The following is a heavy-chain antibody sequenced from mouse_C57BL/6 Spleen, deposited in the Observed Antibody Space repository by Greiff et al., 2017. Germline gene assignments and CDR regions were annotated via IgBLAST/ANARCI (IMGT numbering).Heavy chain of an antibody. CDR3: ARGYDLYYYAMDY. CDR2: IHPNSGST. Sequence: VQLQQSGAELVKPGASVKLSCKASGYTFTSYWMHWVKQRPGQGLEWIGMIHPNSGSTNYNEKFKSKATLTVDKSSSTAYMQLSSLTSEDSAVYYCARGYDLYYYAMDYWGQGTSVTVSS. J-gene: IGHJ4*01. V-gene: IGHV1-64*01. D-gene: IGHD2-2*01. CDR1: GYTFTSYW.